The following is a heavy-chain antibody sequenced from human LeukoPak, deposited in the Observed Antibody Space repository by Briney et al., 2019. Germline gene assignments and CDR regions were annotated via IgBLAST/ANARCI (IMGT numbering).Heavy chain of an antibody. Sequence: GRSLRLSCAASGFTFSSYAMHWVRQAPGKGLEWVAVISYDGSNKYYADSVKGQFTISRDNSKNTLYLQMNSLRAEDTAVYYCARAEGDYYDSSGYYGLKNPWFDPWGQGTLVTVSS. V-gene: IGHV3-30-3*01. J-gene: IGHJ5*02. CDR2: ISYDGSNK. CDR1: GFTFSSYA. CDR3: ARAEGDYYDSSGYYGLKNPWFDP. D-gene: IGHD3-22*01.